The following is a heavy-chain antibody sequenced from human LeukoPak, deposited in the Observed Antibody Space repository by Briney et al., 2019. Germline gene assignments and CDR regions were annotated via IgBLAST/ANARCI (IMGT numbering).Heavy chain of an antibody. CDR2: IYYSGST. V-gene: IGHV4-31*03. CDR1: GGSISSGGYY. CDR3: ARGVGAAAFYDY. J-gene: IGHJ4*02. Sequence: SQTLSLTCTVSGGSISSGGYYWSWIRQHPGKGLEWIGYIYYSGSTNYNPSLKSRVTISVDTSKNQFSLKLSSVTAADTAVYYCARGVGAAAFYDYWGQGTLVTVSS. D-gene: IGHD6-13*01.